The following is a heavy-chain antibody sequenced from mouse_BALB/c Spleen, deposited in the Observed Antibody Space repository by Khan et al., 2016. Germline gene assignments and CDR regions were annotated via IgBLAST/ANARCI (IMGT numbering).Heavy chain of an antibody. V-gene: IGHV5-9-4*01. CDR1: GFTFSSYA. CDR3: AREGLRRRPFDY. J-gene: IGHJ2*01. D-gene: IGHD2-2*01. CDR2: ISSGGSYT. Sequence: EVELVESGGGLVKPGGSLKLSCAASGFTFSSYAMSWVRQSPEKRLEGVAEISSGGSYTYSPDTVTGRFTISRDNAKTTLYLEMSSLRSEDTDMYYCAREGLRRRPFDYWGQGTTLTVSS.